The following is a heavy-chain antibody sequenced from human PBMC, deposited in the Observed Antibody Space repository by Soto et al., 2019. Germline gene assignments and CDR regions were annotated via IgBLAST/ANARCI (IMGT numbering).Heavy chain of an antibody. D-gene: IGHD1-26*01. V-gene: IGHV4-31*03. CDR2: TYYIGSP. CDR1: GDSVSSGGSY. CDR3: ARAGGTVAAINFYGLDV. Sequence: SLSLTCTVSGDSVSSGGSYWTWILQHPGKGLEWIGYTYYIGSPYYNPSLQSRVTISVDTSKNQVSLKLSSVTAADTAVYYCARAGGTVAAINFYGLDVWGQGTTVTVSS. J-gene: IGHJ6*02.